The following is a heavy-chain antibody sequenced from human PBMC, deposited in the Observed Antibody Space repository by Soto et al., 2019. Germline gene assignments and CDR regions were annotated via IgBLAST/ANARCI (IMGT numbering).Heavy chain of an antibody. Sequence: SETLSLTCTVSGGSISSSSYYWGWIRQPPGKGLEWIGSIYYSGSTYYNPSLKSRVTISVDTSKNQFSLKLSSVTAADTAVYYCARQDSSGWYYFDYWGQGTLVTVSS. J-gene: IGHJ4*02. CDR2: IYYSGST. CDR1: GGSISSSSYY. D-gene: IGHD6-19*01. CDR3: ARQDSSGWYYFDY. V-gene: IGHV4-39*01.